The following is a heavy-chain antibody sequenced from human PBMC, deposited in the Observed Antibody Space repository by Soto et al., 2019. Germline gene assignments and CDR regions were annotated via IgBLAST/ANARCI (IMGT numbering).Heavy chain of an antibody. V-gene: IGHV3-48*01. CDR2: ISSTSNTI. CDR1: GFTFSSYS. Sequence: EVQLVESGGGLVQPGGSLRLSCAASGFTFSSYSMSWVRQAPGKGLEWVSYISSTSNTICYADSVKGRFTISRDNAKNSLYLYMNSLSAEDTAVYYCARDRGCSGGICYRDLGYWGQGTLVTVSS. D-gene: IGHD2-15*01. J-gene: IGHJ4*02. CDR3: ARDRGCSGGICYRDLGY.